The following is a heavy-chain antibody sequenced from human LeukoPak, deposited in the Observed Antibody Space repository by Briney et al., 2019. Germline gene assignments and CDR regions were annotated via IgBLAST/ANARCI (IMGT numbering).Heavy chain of an antibody. V-gene: IGHV1-3*01. J-gene: IGHJ5*02. CDR2: INAGNGNT. D-gene: IGHD2-2*01. Sequence: ASVKVSCKASGYTFTSYAMHWVRQAPGQRLEWMGWINAGNGNTKYSQKFQGRVTITRDTSASTAYMELSSLRSEDTAVYYCARVYSPLPLVPAAIGWFDPWGQGTLVTVSS. CDR1: GYTFTSYA. CDR3: ARVYSPLPLVPAAIGWFDP.